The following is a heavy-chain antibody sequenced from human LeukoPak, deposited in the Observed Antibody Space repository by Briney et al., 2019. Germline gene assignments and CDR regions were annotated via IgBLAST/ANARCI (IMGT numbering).Heavy chain of an antibody. CDR3: VKDYEDTAMVTFGC. V-gene: IGHV3-64D*06. D-gene: IGHD5-18*01. J-gene: IGHJ4*02. CDR2: ISSNGGST. CDR1: GFTFSSYA. Sequence: GGTLRLSCSASGFTFSSYAMHWVRQAPGKGLEYVSAISSNGGSTYYADSVKGRFTISRDNSKNTLYLQMSSLRAEDTAVYYCVKDYEDTAMVTFGCWGQGTLVTVSS.